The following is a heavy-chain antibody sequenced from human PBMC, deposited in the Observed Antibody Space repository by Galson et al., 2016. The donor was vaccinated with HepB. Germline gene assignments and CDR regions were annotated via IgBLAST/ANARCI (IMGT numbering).Heavy chain of an antibody. J-gene: IGHJ6*02. V-gene: IGHV3-33*08. CDR2: ISYDGNNR. CDR3: ARGRGLLHYYYCMDV. CDR1: GFTFNNYG. D-gene: IGHD4-17*01. Sequence: SLRLSCATSGFTFNNYGINWVRQAPGKGLEWVAVISYDGNNRHYADAVKGRFTISRDSSTNTVYLQMNSLRADDTAVYFCARGRGLLHYYYCMDVWGQGTPVTASS.